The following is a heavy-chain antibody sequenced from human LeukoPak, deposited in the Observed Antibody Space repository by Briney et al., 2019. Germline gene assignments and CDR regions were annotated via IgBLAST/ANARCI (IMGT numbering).Heavy chain of an antibody. V-gene: IGHV4-4*07. J-gene: IGHJ3*02. CDR3: ARVQYYYGSGSDEAFDI. CDR2: IYTSGST. CDR1: GGSISSYY. Sequence: SETLSLTCTVSGGSISSYYWSWIRQPAGKGLEWIGRIYTSGSTNYNPSLKSRVTMSVDTSKNQFSLKLSSVTAAGTAVYYCARVQYYYGSGSDEAFDIWGQGTMVTVSS. D-gene: IGHD3-10*01.